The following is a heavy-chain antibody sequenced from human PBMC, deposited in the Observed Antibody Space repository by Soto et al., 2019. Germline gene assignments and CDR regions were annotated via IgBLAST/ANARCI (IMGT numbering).Heavy chain of an antibody. CDR3: ARVLALQDSIDPNPDIVVVPAAIDAFDI. V-gene: IGHV3-74*01. D-gene: IGHD2-2*01. CDR1: GFTFSSYW. J-gene: IGHJ3*02. Sequence: GGSLRLSCAASGFTFSSYWMHWVRQAPGKGLVWVSRINSDGSSTSYADSVKGRFTISRDNAKNTLYLQMNSLRAEDTAVYYCARVLALQDSIDPNPDIVVVPAAIDAFDIWGQGTMVTVSS. CDR2: INSDGSST.